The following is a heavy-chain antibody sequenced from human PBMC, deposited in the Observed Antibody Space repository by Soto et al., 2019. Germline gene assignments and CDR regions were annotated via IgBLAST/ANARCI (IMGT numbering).Heavy chain of an antibody. CDR3: ARYRLAAGVSDY. Sequence: SQTLSLTCDISGDSVSSNSAAWNWIRQSPSRGLEWLGRTYYRSKWYNDYAVSVKGRITIIPDTSKNQFSLQLNSVTPEDTAVYYCARYRLAAGVSDYWGQGTLVTVSS. CDR1: GDSVSSNSAA. J-gene: IGHJ4*02. D-gene: IGHD2-15*01. CDR2: TYYRSKWYN. V-gene: IGHV6-1*01.